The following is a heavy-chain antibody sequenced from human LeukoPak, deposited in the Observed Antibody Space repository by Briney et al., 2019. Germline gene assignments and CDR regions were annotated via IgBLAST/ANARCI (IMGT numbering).Heavy chain of an antibody. V-gene: IGHV3-30*04. CDR3: AREKYYYGSGSYSAFDI. Sequence: GGSLRLSRAASGFTFSSYAMHWVRQAPGKGLEWVAVISYDGSNKYYADSVKGRFTISRDNSKNTLYLQMNSLRAEDTAVYYCAREKYYYGSGSYSAFDIWGQGTMVTVSS. CDR2: ISYDGSNK. D-gene: IGHD3-10*01. CDR1: GFTFSSYA. J-gene: IGHJ3*02.